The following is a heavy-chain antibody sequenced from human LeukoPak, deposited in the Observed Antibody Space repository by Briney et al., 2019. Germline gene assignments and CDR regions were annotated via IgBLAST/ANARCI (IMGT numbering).Heavy chain of an antibody. CDR3: AREDSENAFDI. Sequence: GGSLRLSCAASGFTFSSYAMYWVRQAPGKGLEWVSFISYDGSNKYYAHSVKGRFTISRDNSKNTLYLQMNSLRPEDTGVYYCAREDSENAFDIWGQGTMVTVSS. J-gene: IGHJ3*02. V-gene: IGHV3-30-3*01. CDR1: GFTFSSYA. CDR2: ISYDGSNK. D-gene: IGHD4-11*01.